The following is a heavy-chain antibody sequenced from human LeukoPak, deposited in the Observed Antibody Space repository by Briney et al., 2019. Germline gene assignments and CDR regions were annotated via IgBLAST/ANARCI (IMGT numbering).Heavy chain of an antibody. CDR2: IYSGGST. D-gene: IGHD2-2*01. V-gene: IGHV3-53*01. CDR1: GFTVSSNY. CDR3: ARFCGSTSWHSGYYYGIDV. Sequence: GGSLRLSCAASGFTVSSNYMSWVRQAPGKGLEWVSVIYSGGSTYYADSVKGRFTISRDNSKNMLYLQMNSLRAEDTAVYYCARFCGSTSWHSGYYYGIDVWGQGTTVTVSS. J-gene: IGHJ6*02.